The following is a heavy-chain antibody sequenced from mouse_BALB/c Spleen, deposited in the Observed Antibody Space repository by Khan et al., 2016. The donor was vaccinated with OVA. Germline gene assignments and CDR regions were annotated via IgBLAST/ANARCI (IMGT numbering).Heavy chain of an antibody. CDR3: ARWGNSYFDY. Sequence: EVQLVESGPGLVKPSQSLSLTCTVTGYSITSDYAWNWIRQFPGNKLEWMGYISYSGSTSYNTSLKSRISITRDTSKNQFFLQLNSVTTEDTATYCCARWGNSYFDYWGQGTTLTVSS. CDR1: GYSITSDYA. V-gene: IGHV3-2*02. J-gene: IGHJ2*01. CDR2: ISYSGST.